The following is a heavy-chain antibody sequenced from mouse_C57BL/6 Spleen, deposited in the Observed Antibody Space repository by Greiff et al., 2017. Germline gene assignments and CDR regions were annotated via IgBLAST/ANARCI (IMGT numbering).Heavy chain of an antibody. CDR1: GYSFTDYN. CDR3: ARGGTTVVPRKAMDY. CDR2: INPNYGTT. Sequence: VQLKESGPELVKPGASVKISCKASGYSFTDYNMNWVKQSNGKSLEWIGVINPNYGTTSYNQKFKGKATLTVDQSSSTAYMQLNSLTSEDSAVYYCARGGTTVVPRKAMDYWGQGTSVTVSS. V-gene: IGHV1-39*01. J-gene: IGHJ4*01. D-gene: IGHD1-1*01.